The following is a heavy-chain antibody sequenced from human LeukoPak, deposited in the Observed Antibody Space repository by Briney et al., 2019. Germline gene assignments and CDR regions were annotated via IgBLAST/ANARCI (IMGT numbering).Heavy chain of an antibody. CDR2: IWYDGSNK. V-gene: IGHV3-33*01. D-gene: IGHD6-13*01. Sequence: GGSLRLSRAASGFTFSSYGMHWVRQAPGKGLEWVAVIWYDGSNKYYADSVKGRFTISRDNSKNTLYLQMNSLRAEDTAVYYCARGGSSWYAALDYWGQGTLVTVSS. CDR3: ARGGSSWYAALDY. J-gene: IGHJ4*02. CDR1: GFTFSSYG.